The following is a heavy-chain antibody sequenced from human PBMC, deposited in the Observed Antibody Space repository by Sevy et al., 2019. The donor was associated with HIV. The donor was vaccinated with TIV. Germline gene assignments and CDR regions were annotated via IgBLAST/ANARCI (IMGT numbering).Heavy chain of an antibody. J-gene: IGHJ4*02. V-gene: IGHV3-7*01. Sequence: GGSLRLSCVASGFTFSDSWMIWVRQAPGKGLERIAFINEDGGRLGYVDSVRGRFTISRENIKNSLYLQMNNLRAEDTALYFCARDRACSAVDYWGQGTLVTVSS. D-gene: IGHD6-25*01. CDR2: INEDGGRL. CDR1: GFTFSDSW. CDR3: ARDRACSAVDY.